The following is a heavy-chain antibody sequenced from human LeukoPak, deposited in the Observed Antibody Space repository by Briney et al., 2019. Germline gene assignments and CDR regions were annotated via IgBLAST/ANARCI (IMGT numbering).Heavy chain of an antibody. V-gene: IGHV3-23*01. CDR3: AKSGYNRFDY. D-gene: IGHD5-24*01. CDR2: ISPGADIT. Sequence: GGTLRLSCAASGFTFSIHGMNWVRQAPGKGLEWVSGISPGADITYYAESVKGRFTISRVSSENTLYLQMNSLRAEDTAVYYCAKSGYNRFDYWGQGTLVTVSS. J-gene: IGHJ4*02. CDR1: GFTFSIHG.